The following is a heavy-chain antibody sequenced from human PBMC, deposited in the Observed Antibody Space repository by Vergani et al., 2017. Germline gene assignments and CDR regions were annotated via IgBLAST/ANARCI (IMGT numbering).Heavy chain of an antibody. V-gene: IGHV1-8*01. D-gene: IGHD6-6*01. CDR3: ARRPKYSSSFYYYYYYMDV. J-gene: IGHJ6*03. CDR2: MNPNSGNT. CDR1: GYTFTSYD. Sequence: QVQLVQSGAEVKKPGASVKVSCKASGYTFTSYDINWVRQATGQGLEWMGWMNPNSGNTGYAQKFQGRVTMTRNTSISTAYMGLSSLRSEDPAVYYCARRPKYSSSFYYYYYYMDVWGKGTTVTVSS.